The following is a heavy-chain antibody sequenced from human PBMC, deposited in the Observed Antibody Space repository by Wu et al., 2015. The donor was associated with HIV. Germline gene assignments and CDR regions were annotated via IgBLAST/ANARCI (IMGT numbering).Heavy chain of an antibody. CDR1: GVSEYGFRDYG. J-gene: IGHJ4*01. Sequence: QVQLVQSGNEVKKPGSSVKVSCKVVGVSEYGFRDYGINWVRQAPGQGLEWMGRIIPIYDKNDAQKFQGRVTITADEATSTVYMELRSLRSDDTAVYFCARSHSPDSLHYYSPGYNRKIPPFDYWATERWSPSPQ. D-gene: IGHD3-22*01. CDR3: ARSHSPDSLHYYSPGYNRKIPPFDY. CDR2: IIPIYDK. V-gene: IGHV1-69*13.